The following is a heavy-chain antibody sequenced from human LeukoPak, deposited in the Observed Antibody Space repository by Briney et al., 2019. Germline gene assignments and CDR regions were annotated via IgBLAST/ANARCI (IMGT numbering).Heavy chain of an antibody. Sequence: PGGSLRLSCAASGFTFSSYEMNWVRQAPGKGLEWVSYISSSGSTIYYADSVKGRFTISRDNAKNSLYLQMNSLRAEDTAVYYSATQRGTDYYDSSGYFDAFDIWGQGTMVTVSS. J-gene: IGHJ3*02. D-gene: IGHD3-22*01. V-gene: IGHV3-48*03. CDR1: GFTFSSYE. CDR2: ISSSGSTI. CDR3: ATQRGTDYYDSSGYFDAFDI.